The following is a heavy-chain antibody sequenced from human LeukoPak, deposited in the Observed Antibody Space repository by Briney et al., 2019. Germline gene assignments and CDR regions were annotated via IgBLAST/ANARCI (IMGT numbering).Heavy chain of an antibody. CDR2: ISAYNGNT. Sequence: ASVTVSCTASGYTFTSYGISWVRQAPGQGLEWMGWISAYNGNTNYAQKLQGRVTMTTDTSTSTAYMELRSLRSDDTAVYYCARQPLYYYGMDVWGQGTTVTVSS. CDR3: ARQPLYYYGMDV. CDR1: GYTFTSYG. V-gene: IGHV1-18*01. J-gene: IGHJ6*02.